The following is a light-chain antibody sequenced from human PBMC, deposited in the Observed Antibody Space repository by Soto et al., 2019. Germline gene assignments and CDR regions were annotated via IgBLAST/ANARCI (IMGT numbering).Light chain of an antibody. CDR1: QGISSW. V-gene: IGKV1-12*01. J-gene: IGKJ4*01. CDR2: AAS. CDR3: QQTNSFPLT. Sequence: DIQMTQSPSSSVGDRVTITSRASQGISSWLAWYQQKPGKAPKLLIYAASSLQSGVPSRFSGSGSWTDFTLTISSLQPEYFATYYFQQTNSFPLTFCGGTKVQIK.